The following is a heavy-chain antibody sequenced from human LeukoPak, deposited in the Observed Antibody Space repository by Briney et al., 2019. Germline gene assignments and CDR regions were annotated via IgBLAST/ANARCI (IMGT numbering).Heavy chain of an antibody. CDR1: GGSISGYY. CDR2: IYSSGST. V-gene: IGHV4-4*07. D-gene: IGHD2-8*02. Sequence: SETLSLTCTVSGGSISGYYWSWIRQPAGKGLEWIGRIYSSGSTNYNPSLKSRATMSVDTSKNQFSLKLSSVTAADTAVYYCARLVGASRYYYYYYMDVWGKGTTVTVSS. J-gene: IGHJ6*03. CDR3: ARLVGASRYYYYYYMDV.